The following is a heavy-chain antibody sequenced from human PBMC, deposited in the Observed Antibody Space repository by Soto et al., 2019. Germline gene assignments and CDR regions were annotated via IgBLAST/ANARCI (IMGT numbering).Heavy chain of an antibody. CDR2: IYYSGST. CDR1: GGSISSGGYY. J-gene: IGHJ4*02. Sequence: SETLSLTCTVSGGSISSGGYYWSWIRQHPGKGLEWIGYIYYSGSTYYNPSLKSRVTISVDTSKNQFSLKLSSVTAADTAVYYCARGDSTAGYFDYWGQGTLVTVSS. V-gene: IGHV4-31*03. CDR3: ARGDSTAGYFDY.